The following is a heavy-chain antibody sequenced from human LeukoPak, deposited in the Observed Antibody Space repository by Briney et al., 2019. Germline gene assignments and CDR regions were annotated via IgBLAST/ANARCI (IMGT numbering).Heavy chain of an antibody. D-gene: IGHD3-9*01. J-gene: IGHJ4*02. Sequence: GRSLRLSCAASGFTFGSYGMHWVRQDPGKGLDWVAVISYDGSNKYYADSVKGRFTISRDNSKNTLYLQMNSLRAEDTAVYYCAKDYYDILTGYYGPDYWGQGTLVTVSS. CDR1: GFTFGSYG. CDR3: AKDYYDILTGYYGPDY. V-gene: IGHV3-30*18. CDR2: ISYDGSNK.